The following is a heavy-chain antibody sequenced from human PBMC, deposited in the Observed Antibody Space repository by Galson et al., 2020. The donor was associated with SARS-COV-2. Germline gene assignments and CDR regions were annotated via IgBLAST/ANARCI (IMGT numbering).Heavy chain of an antibody. CDR2: VYPGDSDT. CDR1: RYNFSRYW. V-gene: IGHV5-51*01. CDR3: ARVALRTGDIGDYGEDFDY. D-gene: IGHD4-17*01. Sequence: HGESLKISCQGARYNFSRYWIAWVRQMAGTGLEWMGMVYPGDSDTRYSPSFQGQVTLSADKSINTAYLQWSSLKSSDSAIYYCARVALRTGDIGDYGEDFDYWGQGTLVTVSS. J-gene: IGHJ4*02.